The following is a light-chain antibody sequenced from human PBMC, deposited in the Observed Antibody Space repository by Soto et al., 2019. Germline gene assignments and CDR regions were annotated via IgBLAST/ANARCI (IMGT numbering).Light chain of an antibody. CDR2: AAS. CDR1: QSISGY. Sequence: DIQMTQSPSSLSASVGDRVTITCRTSQSISGYLNWYQQKPGKAPNLLIYAASTLQSGVPSRFSGNGSETDFTLTITSLQPGDVATYYCQQSLRTPLTFGGGTKVEI. CDR3: QQSLRTPLT. V-gene: IGKV1-39*01. J-gene: IGKJ4*01.